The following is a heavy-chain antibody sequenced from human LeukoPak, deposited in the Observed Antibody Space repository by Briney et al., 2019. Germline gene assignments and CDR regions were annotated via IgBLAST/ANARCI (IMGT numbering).Heavy chain of an antibody. J-gene: IGHJ4*02. CDR1: GYTFTGYY. Sequence: ASVKVSCKASGYTFTGYYLHWVRQAPGQGLEWMGWINPDSGGTDYAQKFQGWVTMTRDTSISTAYMELSRLRSDDTAVYYCARARKTGYYLFDYWGQGTLVTVSS. CDR2: INPDSGGT. V-gene: IGHV1-2*04. CDR3: ARARKTGYYLFDY. D-gene: IGHD3-9*01.